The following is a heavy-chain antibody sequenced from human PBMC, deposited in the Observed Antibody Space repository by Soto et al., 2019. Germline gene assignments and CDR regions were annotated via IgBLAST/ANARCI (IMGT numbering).Heavy chain of an antibody. D-gene: IGHD6-19*01. Sequence: SETLSLTCSVSGGSISGSYWSWIRQSQGKGLEWLGYVYYTGGTNYSPSLRSRASISVDTSKNEFSRRLSSVTAADTAVYFCARSVAVPGAHIDYWGQGTQVTVSS. J-gene: IGHJ4*02. V-gene: IGHV4-59*01. CDR2: VYYTGGT. CDR1: GGSISGSY. CDR3: ARSVAVPGAHIDY.